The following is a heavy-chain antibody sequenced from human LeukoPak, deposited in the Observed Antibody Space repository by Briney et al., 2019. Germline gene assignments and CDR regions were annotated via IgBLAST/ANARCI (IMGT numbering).Heavy chain of an antibody. CDR1: GFTFSSYG. V-gene: IGHV3-33*01. CDR2: ISYDGKNM. CDR3: ARTYSRESGYDFVFHY. D-gene: IGHD5-12*01. Sequence: PGGSLRLSCAASGFTFSSYGMHWVRQAPGKGLEWVAAISYDGKNMHYVDSVKGRFTISRDSSKSTVYLQMNSLRAEDTAVYYCARTYSRESGYDFVFHYWGQGTLVTVSS. J-gene: IGHJ4*02.